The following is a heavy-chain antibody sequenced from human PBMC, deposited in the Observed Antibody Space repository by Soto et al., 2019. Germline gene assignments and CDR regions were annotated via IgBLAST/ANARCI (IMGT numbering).Heavy chain of an antibody. CDR2: IYYSGST. D-gene: IGHD3-3*01. J-gene: IGHJ4*02. CDR1: GGSISSGGYY. V-gene: IGHV4-31*03. CDR3: ARYTYYDFWSGYSPRYFDY. Sequence: SETLSLTCTVSGGSISSGGYYWSWIRQHPGKGLEWIGYIYYSGSTYYNPSLKSRVTISVDTSKNQFSLKLSSVTAADTAVYYCARYTYYDFWSGYSPRYFDYCGQGTLVTVSS.